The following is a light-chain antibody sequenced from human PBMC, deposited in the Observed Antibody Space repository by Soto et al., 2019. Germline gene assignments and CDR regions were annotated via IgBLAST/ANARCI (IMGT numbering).Light chain of an antibody. J-gene: IGKJ1*01. V-gene: IGKV1-39*01. CDR1: QTVTSY. CDR2: AAS. CDR3: QQSYRFPKT. Sequence: DVQMAQSPSSLSASVGDSLTLTCRASQTVTSYLNWYQQKPGKAPKLLIYAASTLQSGVPSRFSGSGSGTEFTLTVISLQPEDIATYYCQQSYRFPKTFGRGTKVDIK.